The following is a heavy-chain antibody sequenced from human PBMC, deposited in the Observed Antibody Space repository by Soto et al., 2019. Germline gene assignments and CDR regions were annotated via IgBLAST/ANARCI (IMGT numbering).Heavy chain of an antibody. CDR2: IYYSGST. D-gene: IGHD3-22*01. CDR3: ASSYDSSGYYYGMDV. CDR1: GGSISSGDYY. Sequence: SETLSLTCTVSGGSISSGDYYWSWIRQPPGKGLEWIGYIYYSGSTYYNPSLKSRVTISVDTSKNQFSLKLSSVTAADTAVYYCASSYDSSGYYYGMDVWGQGTTVTVSS. V-gene: IGHV4-30-4*01. J-gene: IGHJ6*02.